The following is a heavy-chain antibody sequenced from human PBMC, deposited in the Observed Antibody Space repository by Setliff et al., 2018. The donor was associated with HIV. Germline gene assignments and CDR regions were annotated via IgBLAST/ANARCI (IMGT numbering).Heavy chain of an antibody. Sequence: SETLSLTCAVYGGSFNGYYWGWIRQPPGKGLEWIGEINHSGSTNYNPSLKSRVTMSVDKSKNQFSLRLSSVTAADTAVYYCARARRAGSGPKYFQHWGQGTLVTVSS. D-gene: IGHD2-15*01. CDR2: INHSGST. CDR1: GGSFNGYY. CDR3: ARARRAGSGPKYFQH. V-gene: IGHV4-34*01. J-gene: IGHJ1*01.